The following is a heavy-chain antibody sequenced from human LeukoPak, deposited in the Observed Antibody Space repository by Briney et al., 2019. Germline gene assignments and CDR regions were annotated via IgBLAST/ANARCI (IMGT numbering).Heavy chain of an antibody. D-gene: IGHD2-2*02. CDR1: GFTFSSYA. J-gene: IGHJ4*02. Sequence: GSLRLSSAASGFTFSSYAMSWVRQAPGKGLEWVSAISGSGGSTYYADSVKGRFTISRDNSKNTLYLQMNSLRAEDTALYYCAKRYCSSPSCYIDYWGQGTLVTVSS. V-gene: IGHV3-23*01. CDR3: AKRYCSSPSCYIDY. CDR2: ISGSGGST.